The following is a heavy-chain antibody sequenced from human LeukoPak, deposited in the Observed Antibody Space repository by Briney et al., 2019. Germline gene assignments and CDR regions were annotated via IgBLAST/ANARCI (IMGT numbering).Heavy chain of an antibody. CDR2: IKPDGSGT. Sequence: GGSLRLSCAASGFTFSNYWMHWVRQAPGKGLVWVSRIKPDGSGTSYVDSVKGRFTISRDNAKSTLYQQMNSLGAEDTAVYYCAKDAVYGSESVDYWGQGALVTVSS. CDR3: AKDAVYGSESVDY. J-gene: IGHJ4*02. D-gene: IGHD3-10*01. CDR1: GFTFSNYW. V-gene: IGHV3-74*01.